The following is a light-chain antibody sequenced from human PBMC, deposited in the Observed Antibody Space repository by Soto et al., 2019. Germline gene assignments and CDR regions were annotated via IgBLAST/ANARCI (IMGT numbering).Light chain of an antibody. CDR3: CSFAGNYIYV. J-gene: IGLJ1*01. Sequence: QSALTQPRSVSGSPGQSVTISCTGTSSDVGGYNYVSWYLQHPGKAPKVMIYDVSKRPSGVPGRFSGSKSGNTASLTISGLQSEDEADYYCCSFAGNYIYVFGTGTKLTVL. CDR2: DVS. CDR1: SSDVGGYNY. V-gene: IGLV2-11*01.